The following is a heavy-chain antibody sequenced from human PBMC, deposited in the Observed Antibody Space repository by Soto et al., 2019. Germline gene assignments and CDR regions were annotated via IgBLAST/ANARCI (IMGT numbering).Heavy chain of an antibody. V-gene: IGHV3-43D*04. J-gene: IGHJ6*02. D-gene: IGHD2-15*01. Sequence: GGSLRLSCAASGFTFEDYDMNWVRQAPGKGLEWVSRISWGGGSTYYVDSAKGRFTISRDNYKNSLHLQMNSLRAEDTALYYCAILSGAMDVWGQGTTVTVSS. CDR1: GFTFEDYD. CDR2: ISWGGGST. CDR3: AILSGAMDV.